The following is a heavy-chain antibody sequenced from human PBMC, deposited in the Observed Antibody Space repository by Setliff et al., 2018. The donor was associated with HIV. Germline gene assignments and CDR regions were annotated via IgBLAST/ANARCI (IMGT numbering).Heavy chain of an antibody. J-gene: IGHJ6*02. D-gene: IGHD4-17*01. Sequence: GASVKVSCKASGYTFTSYYMHWVRQAPGQGLEWMGIINPSGGSTSYAQKFQGRVTMTRDTSTSTVYMELSSLRSEDTAVYYCARAGYDYGDLSGMDVWGQGTTVTVSS. CDR2: INPSGGST. CDR1: GYTFTSYY. V-gene: IGHV1-46*01. CDR3: ARAGYDYGDLSGMDV.